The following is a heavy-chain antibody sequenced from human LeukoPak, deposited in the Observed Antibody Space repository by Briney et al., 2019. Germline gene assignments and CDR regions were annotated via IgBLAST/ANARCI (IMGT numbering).Heavy chain of an antibody. CDR2: ISAYNGNT. D-gene: IGHD5-12*01. CDR1: GYTFTSYG. CDR3: ASTGIVATFPYGMDV. J-gene: IGHJ6*02. Sequence: ASVKVSCKASGYTFTSYGISWVRQAPGQGLEWMGWISAYNGNTNYAQKLQGRVTMTTDTSTSTAYMELRSLRSDDTAVYYCASTGIVATFPYGMDVWGQGTTVTVSS. V-gene: IGHV1-18*01.